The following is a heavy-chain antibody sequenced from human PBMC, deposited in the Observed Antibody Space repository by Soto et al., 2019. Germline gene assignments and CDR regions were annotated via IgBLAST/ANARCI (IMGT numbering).Heavy chain of an antibody. CDR2: ISSSGSTI. CDR3: ARSMIVVVIHYYYGMDV. Sequence: SGGSLRLSCAASGFTFISYEINFFRQAPGKGLEWVSYISSSGSTIYYADSVKGRFTISRDNAKNSLYLQMNSLRAEDTAVYYCARSMIVVVIHYYYGMDVWGQGTTVTVSS. V-gene: IGHV3-48*03. J-gene: IGHJ6*02. CDR1: GFTFISYE. D-gene: IGHD3-22*01.